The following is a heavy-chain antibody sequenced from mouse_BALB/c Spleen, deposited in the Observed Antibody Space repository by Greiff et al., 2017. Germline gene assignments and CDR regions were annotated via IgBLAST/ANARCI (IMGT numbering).Heavy chain of an antibody. V-gene: IGHV1-63*02. CDR2: IYPGGGYT. D-gene: IGHD1-1*01. J-gene: IGHJ1*01. Sequence: QVQLKESGAELVRPGTSVKISCKASGYTFTNYWLGWVKQRPGHGLEWIGDIYPGGGYTNYNEKFKGKATLTADTSSSTAYMQLSSLTSEDSAVYFCASDYYGSSYWYFDVWGAGTTVTVSS. CDR3: ASDYYGSSYWYFDV. CDR1: GYTFTNYW.